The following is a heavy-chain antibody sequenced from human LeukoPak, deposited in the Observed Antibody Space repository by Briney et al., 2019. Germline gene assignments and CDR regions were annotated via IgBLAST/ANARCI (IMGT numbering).Heavy chain of an antibody. V-gene: IGHV3-21*01. CDR2: VSSSSSYI. CDR1: GFTFSSYS. D-gene: IGHD7-27*01. Sequence: GGSLRLSCAASGFTFSSYSMNWVRQAPGKGLEWVSSVSSSSSYIYYADSVKGRFTISRDNAKNSLYLQMNSLRAEDTAVYYCARDGDLIFDYWGQGTLVTVSS. CDR3: ARDGDLIFDY. J-gene: IGHJ4*02.